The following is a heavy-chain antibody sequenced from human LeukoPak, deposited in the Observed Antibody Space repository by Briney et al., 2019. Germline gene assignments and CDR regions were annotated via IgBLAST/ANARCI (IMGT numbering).Heavy chain of an antibody. D-gene: IGHD2-2*01. Sequence: GASVKVSCKASGFTLTGYYMHWVRQDPRQGLQWMGWIKPNSGDTDYAQKFQGRVTMTRYTSISTIYMELSSLRSDDTAVYYCARADSVPAGDYHYWYMDVWGKGTTVTVSS. CDR1: GFTLTGYY. CDR3: ARADSVPAGDYHYWYMDV. V-gene: IGHV1-2*02. CDR2: IKPNSGDT. J-gene: IGHJ6*03.